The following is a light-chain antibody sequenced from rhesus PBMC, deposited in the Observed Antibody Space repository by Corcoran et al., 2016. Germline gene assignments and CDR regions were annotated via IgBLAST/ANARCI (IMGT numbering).Light chain of an antibody. V-gene: IGKV1-22*01. CDR2: KAS. J-gene: IGKJ4*01. Sequence: DIQMTQSPSSLSASVGDTVTITCRASQSISSWLDWYQQKPGKAPKLLIYKASSLKSGVPSRFSGSGSGTDFTLTISSLQPEDFATYYCLQYSSSPLTFGGGTKVELK. CDR1: QSISSW. CDR3: LQYSSSPLT.